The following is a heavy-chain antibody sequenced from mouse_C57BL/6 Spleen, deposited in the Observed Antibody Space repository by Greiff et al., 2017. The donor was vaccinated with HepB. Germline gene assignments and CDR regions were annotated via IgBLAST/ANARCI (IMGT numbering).Heavy chain of an antibody. V-gene: IGHV5-4*03. Sequence: EVMLVESGGGLVKPGGSLKLSCAASGFTFSSYAMSWVRQTPEKRLEWVATISDGGSYTYYPDNVKGRFTISRDNAKNNLYMQMSHLKSEDTAMYYCARVRANDYDFDYWGQGTTLTVSS. CDR2: ISDGGSYT. CDR3: ARVRANDYDFDY. J-gene: IGHJ2*01. D-gene: IGHD2-4*01. CDR1: GFTFSSYA.